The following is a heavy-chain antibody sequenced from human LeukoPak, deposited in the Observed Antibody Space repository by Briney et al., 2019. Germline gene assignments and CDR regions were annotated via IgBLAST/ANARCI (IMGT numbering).Heavy chain of an antibody. CDR2: IYSGGST. Sequence: PGGSLRLSCAASGFTVSSNYMSWVRQAPGKGLEWVSVIYSGGSTYYADSVKGRFTISRDNSKNTLYLQMNSLRAEDTAVYYCARDFGMATHQPDYWGQGTLVTVSS. D-gene: IGHD5-24*01. CDR1: GFTVSSNY. CDR3: ARDFGMATHQPDY. V-gene: IGHV3-53*01. J-gene: IGHJ4*02.